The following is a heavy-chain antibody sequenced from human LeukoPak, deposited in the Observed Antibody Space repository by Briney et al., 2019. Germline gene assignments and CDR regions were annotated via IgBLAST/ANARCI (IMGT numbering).Heavy chain of an antibody. Sequence: GGSLRLSCAASGFTFSSYSMNWVRQAPGKGLEWVSSISSSSSYIYYADSVKGRFTISRGNAQNSLFLQMNSLRAEDTAVYFCARAYSGDYFDYWGQGTLVTVSS. J-gene: IGHJ4*02. D-gene: IGHD4-17*01. CDR1: GFTFSSYS. V-gene: IGHV3-21*01. CDR3: ARAYSGDYFDY. CDR2: ISSSSSYI.